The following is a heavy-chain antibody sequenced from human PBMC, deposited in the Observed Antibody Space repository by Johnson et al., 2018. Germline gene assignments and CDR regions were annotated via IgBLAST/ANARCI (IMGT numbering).Heavy chain of an antibody. Sequence: QVQLQESGPGLVKPSETLSLTCTVSGGSISSYYWSWIRQPPGKGLEWIGYIYYSGSTNYNPSLKSRVTISVDTSKNQFSLKLSSVTAGDTAVYYCARDGEAYGDDCYGMDVWGQGTTVTVSS. J-gene: IGHJ6*02. CDR1: GGSISSYY. D-gene: IGHD4-17*01. V-gene: IGHV4-59*01. CDR2: IYYSGST. CDR3: ARDGEAYGDDCYGMDV.